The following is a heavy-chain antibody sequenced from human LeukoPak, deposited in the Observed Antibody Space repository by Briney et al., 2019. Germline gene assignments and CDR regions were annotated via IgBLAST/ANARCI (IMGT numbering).Heavy chain of an antibody. J-gene: IGHJ3*02. CDR2: ISGSGGST. D-gene: IGHD7-27*01. CDR1: GFTFNNFA. Sequence: GGSLRLSCAASGFTFNNFAMSWVRQAPGKGLEWVSAISGSGGSTYYADSVKGRFTISRDNSKNTLYLQMNSLRAEDTAVYYCVKDRDWGAFDIWGQGTMVTVSS. CDR3: VKDRDWGAFDI. V-gene: IGHV3-23*01.